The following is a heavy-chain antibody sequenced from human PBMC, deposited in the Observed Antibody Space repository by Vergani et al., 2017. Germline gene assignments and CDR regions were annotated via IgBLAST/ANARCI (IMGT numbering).Heavy chain of an antibody. CDR1: GFTFSSYA. V-gene: IGHV3-23*03. J-gene: IGHJ4*02. Sequence: EVQLLESGGGLVQPGGSLRLSCAASGFTFSSYAMSWVRQAPGKGLEWVSVIYSGGSSTYYADSVKGRFTISRANSKNTLYLQMNSLRAEDTAVYYCAAQRVHWRHCSSTSCYGVDYWGQGTLVTVSS. D-gene: IGHD2-2*01. CDR3: AAQRVHWRHCSSTSCYGVDY. CDR2: IYSGGSST.